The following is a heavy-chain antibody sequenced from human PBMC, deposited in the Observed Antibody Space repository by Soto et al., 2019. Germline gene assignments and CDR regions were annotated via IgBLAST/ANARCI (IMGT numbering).Heavy chain of an antibody. CDR1: GASVAGGSYY. Sequence: QVQLRESGPGLVKPSQTLSLTCSVSGASVAGGSYYWSWVRQPPGKGLEWIGYIPSRGRPFYNPSLTSRGTISAVTSKNQLSLQLTSVTAADTAVYYCARDTYSGYDFGLWGQGTLVTVSS. D-gene: IGHD5-12*01. V-gene: IGHV4-30-4*01. J-gene: IGHJ5*02. CDR2: IPSRGRP. CDR3: ARDTYSGYDFGL.